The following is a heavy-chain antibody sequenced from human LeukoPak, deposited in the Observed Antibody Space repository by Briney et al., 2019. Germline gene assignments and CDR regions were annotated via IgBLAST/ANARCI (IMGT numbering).Heavy chain of an antibody. J-gene: IGHJ6*02. Sequence: SETLSLTCAVYGGSFSGYYWSWIRQPPGKGLEWIGEINHSGSTNYNPSPKSRVTISVDTSKNQFSLKLSSVTAADTAVYYCGRFLYYYYGMDVWGQGTTVTVSS. D-gene: IGHD3-16*01. V-gene: IGHV4-34*01. CDR3: GRFLYYYYGMDV. CDR2: INHSGST. CDR1: GGSFSGYY.